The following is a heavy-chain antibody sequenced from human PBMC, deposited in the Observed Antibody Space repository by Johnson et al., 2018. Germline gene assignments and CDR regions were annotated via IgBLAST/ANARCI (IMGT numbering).Heavy chain of an antibody. D-gene: IGHD6-13*01. J-gene: IGHJ6*03. V-gene: IGHV3-9*01. CDR1: GFTFDDYA. Sequence: VQLVESGGGLVKPGGSLRLSCAASGFTFDDYAMHWVRQGPGKGLEWVSGIGWKSDIIGYADAVKGRVTIARDNPKNSRYLQMNSLRAEDTAGYYWARATGYSSSWYRSYYYYYMDVWGKGTTVTVSS. CDR3: ARATGYSSSWYRSYYYYYMDV. CDR2: IGWKSDII.